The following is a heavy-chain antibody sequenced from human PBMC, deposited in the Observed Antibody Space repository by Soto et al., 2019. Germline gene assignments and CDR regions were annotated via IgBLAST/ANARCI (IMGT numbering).Heavy chain of an antibody. CDR3: ARACYYGSGSYYANGGAFDS. CDR1: GGSISSGGYY. CDR2: IYYSGST. D-gene: IGHD3-10*01. J-gene: IGHJ3*02. V-gene: IGHV4-31*03. Sequence: QVQLQESGPGLVKPSQTLSLTCTVSGGSISSGGYYWSWIRQHPGKGLEWIGYIYYSGSTYYNPSLKSRVTISVDTAKNQFSLKLSSVTAADTAVYDCARACYYGSGSYYANGGAFDSWGQGTMVTVSS.